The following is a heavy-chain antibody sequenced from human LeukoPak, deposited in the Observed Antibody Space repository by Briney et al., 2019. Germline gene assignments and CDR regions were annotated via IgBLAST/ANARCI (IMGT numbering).Heavy chain of an antibody. Sequence: RPTETLSLTCIVSGGSISSSSHYWGWIRQPPGKGLEWIGSIYYSGSTNYNPSLKSRVTISVDTSKNQFSLKLSSVTAADTAVYYCAGDSSSWYKGLLNFDYWGQGTLVTVSS. D-gene: IGHD6-13*01. V-gene: IGHV4-39*07. CDR1: GGSISSSSHY. J-gene: IGHJ4*02. CDR3: AGDSSSWYKGLLNFDY. CDR2: IYYSGST.